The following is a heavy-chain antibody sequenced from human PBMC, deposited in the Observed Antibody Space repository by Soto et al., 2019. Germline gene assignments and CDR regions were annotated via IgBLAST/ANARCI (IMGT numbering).Heavy chain of an antibody. CDR2: ISYSGST. V-gene: IGHV4-59*11. CDR1: GCSMSSHY. CDR3: ARADPAASVGY. Sequence: XETLCLTCTVSGCSMSSHYWSWLRQSPGKGLEWIGYISYSGSTYYNPSLKSRVSISADTSKNQFSLRMNSMIAADTAVYYCARADPAASVGYWGQGTLVTVSS. D-gene: IGHD2-2*01. J-gene: IGHJ4*02.